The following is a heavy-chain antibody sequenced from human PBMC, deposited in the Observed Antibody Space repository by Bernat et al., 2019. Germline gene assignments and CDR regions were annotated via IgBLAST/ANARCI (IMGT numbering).Heavy chain of an antibody. J-gene: IGHJ4*02. CDR2: IWYDGSNK. CDR1: GFTFSSYG. CDR3: AREDNSGSSHPLDY. Sequence: QVQLVESGGGVVQPGRSLRLSCAASGFTFSSYGMHWVRQAPGKGLEWVAVIWYDGSNKYYADSVKGRFTISRDNSKNTLYLQMNSLRAEDTAVYYCAREDNSGSSHPLDYWGQGTLVTVSP. D-gene: IGHD1-26*01. V-gene: IGHV3-33*01.